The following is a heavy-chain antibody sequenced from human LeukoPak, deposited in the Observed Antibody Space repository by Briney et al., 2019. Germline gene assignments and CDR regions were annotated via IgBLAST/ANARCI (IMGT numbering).Heavy chain of an antibody. D-gene: IGHD3-22*01. Sequence: PGGSLRLSCAACGFTFSSYSMNWVRQAPGKGLEWVSSISSSSSYIYYADSVKGRFTISRDNAKNSLYLQMNSLRAEDTAVYYCARDPSTYYYDSSGYYNWFDPWGQGTLVTVSS. CDR1: GFTFSSYS. CDR2: ISSSSSYI. CDR3: ARDPSTYYYDSSGYYNWFDP. V-gene: IGHV3-21*01. J-gene: IGHJ5*02.